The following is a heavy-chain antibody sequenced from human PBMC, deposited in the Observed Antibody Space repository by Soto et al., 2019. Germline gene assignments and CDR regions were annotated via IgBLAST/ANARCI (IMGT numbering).Heavy chain of an antibody. D-gene: IGHD2-21*02. CDR1: GGSISSGGYY. CDR2: IYYSGST. Sequence: LSLTCTVSGGSISSGGYYWSWIRQHPGKGLEWIGYIYYSGSTYYNPSLKSRVAISVDTSKNQFSLKLSSVTAADTAVYYCARSYCGGDCYSPHYFDYWGQGTLVTVSS. CDR3: ARSYCGGDCYSPHYFDY. J-gene: IGHJ4*02. V-gene: IGHV4-31*03.